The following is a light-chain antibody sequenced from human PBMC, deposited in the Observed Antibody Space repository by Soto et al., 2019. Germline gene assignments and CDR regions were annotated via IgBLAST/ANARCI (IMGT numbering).Light chain of an antibody. Sequence: DIQMTQSPSSVSASVGDRVTITCRASQDISYWLAWYQQKPGKAPKVLIYDASSLQGGVPSRFSGSGSGTDLTLTISSLQPEDSATYYCQQAHSFPLTFGGGTKVEIK. V-gene: IGKV1D-12*01. CDR1: QDISYW. CDR3: QQAHSFPLT. CDR2: DAS. J-gene: IGKJ4*01.